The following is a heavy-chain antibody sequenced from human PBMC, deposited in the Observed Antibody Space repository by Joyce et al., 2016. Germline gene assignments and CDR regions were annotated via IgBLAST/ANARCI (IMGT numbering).Heavy chain of an antibody. D-gene: IGHD3-10*02. CDR1: GYSFTSHW. J-gene: IGHJ5*02. CDR2: IDPRDSYT. V-gene: IGHV5-10-1*03. CDR3: ARHVTDWFDP. Sequence: EVQLVQSGAEVKKPGESLRISCMGSGYSFTSHWFSWVRQMPGKGLEWMGRIDPRDSYTDYSPSFEGHVTISVDKTISAAYLQWSSLRASDTAIYYCARHVTDWFDPWGQGTLVTVSS.